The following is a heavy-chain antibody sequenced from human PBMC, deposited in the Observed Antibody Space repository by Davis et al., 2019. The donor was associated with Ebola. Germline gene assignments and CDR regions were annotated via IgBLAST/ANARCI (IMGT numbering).Heavy chain of an antibody. CDR3: AREGTIRGVNFDY. V-gene: IGHV3-21*01. J-gene: IGHJ4*02. Sequence: GESLKISCAASGFTFSSYSMNWVRQAPGKGLEWVSSISSSSYIYYADSVKGRFTISRDNAKNSLYLQMNSLRAEDTAVYYCAREGTIRGVNFDYWGQGTLVTVSS. D-gene: IGHD3-10*01. CDR1: GFTFSSYS. CDR2: ISSSSYI.